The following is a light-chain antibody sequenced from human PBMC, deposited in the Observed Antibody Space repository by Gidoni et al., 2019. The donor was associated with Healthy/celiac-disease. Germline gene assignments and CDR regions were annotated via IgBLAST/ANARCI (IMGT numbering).Light chain of an antibody. CDR2: WAS. J-gene: IGKJ2*01. CDR3: QQYYSTPLYT. V-gene: IGKV4-1*01. CDR1: QSVLYSSNNKNY. Sequence: DIVMTQPPDSLAVSLGERATINCKSSQSVLYSSNNKNYLAWYQQKPGQPPKLIIYWASTRESGVPDRFSGSGSGTDFTLTISSLQAEDVAVYYCQQYYSTPLYTFGQGTKLEIK.